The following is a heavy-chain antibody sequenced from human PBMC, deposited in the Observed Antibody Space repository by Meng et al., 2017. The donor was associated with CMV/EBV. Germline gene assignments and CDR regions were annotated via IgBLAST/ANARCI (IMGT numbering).Heavy chain of an antibody. CDR3: TRDAHLTTVTPNWFDP. CDR2: INPNSGDT. V-gene: IGHV1-2*02. J-gene: IGHJ5*02. D-gene: IGHD4-17*01. Sequence: QGELVQAGAELRKPGASVKVSCKASGDNFTDYYMHWVRQAPGQGLEWMGCINPNSGDTNYAQKFQGRVTMPRDTSISTAYMELSRLRSDDTAVYYCTRDAHLTTVTPNWFDPWGQGTLVTVSS. CDR1: GDNFTDYY.